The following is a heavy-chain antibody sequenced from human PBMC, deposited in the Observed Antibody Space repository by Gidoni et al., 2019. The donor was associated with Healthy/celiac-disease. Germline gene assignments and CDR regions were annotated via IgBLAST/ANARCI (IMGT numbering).Heavy chain of an antibody. Sequence: EVQLVESGGGLVQPGGSLRLSCAASGFTFSSYWMHWVRQAPGKGMVWVSRINSDGSSTSYADSVKGRFTISRDNAKNTLYLQMNSLRAEDTAVYYCARDGEGYSSSWYPIVYYYYGMDVWGQGTTVTVSS. D-gene: IGHD6-13*01. CDR3: ARDGEGYSSSWYPIVYYYYGMDV. CDR2: INSDGSST. V-gene: IGHV3-74*01. CDR1: GFTFSSYW. J-gene: IGHJ6*02.